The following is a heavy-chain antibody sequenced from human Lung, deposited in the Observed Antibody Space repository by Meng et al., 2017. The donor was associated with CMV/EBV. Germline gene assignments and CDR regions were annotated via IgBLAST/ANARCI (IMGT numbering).Heavy chain of an antibody. D-gene: IGHD6-19*01. CDR3: ARSSGWSRFDY. Sequence: QVQQVQVGAEVKKPGASVKVSCKASGYTVTDYYIHWVRQAPGQWLEWMGWINPNDDTNYAQNFQGRVTMTRDMSINTVYMELSRLTSDDTAVYYCARSSGWSRFDYWGLGTLVTVSS. V-gene: IGHV1-2*02. CDR1: GYTVTDYY. J-gene: IGHJ4*02. CDR2: INPNDDT.